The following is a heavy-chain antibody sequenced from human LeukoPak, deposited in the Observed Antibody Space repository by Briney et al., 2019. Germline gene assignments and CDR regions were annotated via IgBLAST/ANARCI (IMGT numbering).Heavy chain of an antibody. D-gene: IGHD6-13*01. V-gene: IGHV3-21*01. Sequence: GGSLRLSCAASGFTFSSYSMNWVRQAPGKGLEWVSSISSSSSYIYYAGSVKGRFTISRDNAKNSLYLQMNSLRAEDTAVYYCAREGAYSSSWYVDYWGQGTLVTVSS. CDR1: GFTFSSYS. CDR2: ISSSSSYI. CDR3: AREGAYSSSWYVDY. J-gene: IGHJ4*02.